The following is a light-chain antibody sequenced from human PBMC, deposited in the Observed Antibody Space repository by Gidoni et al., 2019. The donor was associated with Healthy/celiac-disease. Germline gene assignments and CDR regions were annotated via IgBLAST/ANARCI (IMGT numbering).Light chain of an antibody. CDR2: DAS. J-gene: IGKJ4*01. V-gene: IGKV3-11*01. Sequence: EIMLTQSPATLSLSPGERATLSCRASQSVSSYLAWYQQKPGQAPRLLIYDASNRATGIPARFSGSGSGTDFTLTISSLEPEDFAVYYCQQRSNWPSALTFGGXTKVEIK. CDR3: QQRSNWPSALT. CDR1: QSVSSY.